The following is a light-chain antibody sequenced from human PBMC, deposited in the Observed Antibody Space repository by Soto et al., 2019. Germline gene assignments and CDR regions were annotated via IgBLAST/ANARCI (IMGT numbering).Light chain of an antibody. CDR3: SSYAGSDNWV. Sequence: QSALTQPPSASGSPGQSVTISCTGTSRDVGAYNYVSWYQQHPGKAPKLMIYDVTNRPSGVPDRFSGSKSGNTASLTVSGLHTEDEAVYYCSSYAGSDNWVFGGGTKLTVL. CDR1: SRDVGAYNY. V-gene: IGLV2-8*01. J-gene: IGLJ3*02. CDR2: DVT.